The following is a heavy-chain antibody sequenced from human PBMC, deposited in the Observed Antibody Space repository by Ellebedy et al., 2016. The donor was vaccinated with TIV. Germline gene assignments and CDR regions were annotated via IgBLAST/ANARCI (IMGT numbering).Heavy chain of an antibody. CDR1: GFTFSTYA. Sequence: PGGSLRLSCAASGFTFSTYAMSWVRQAPGRGLEWVSGISAGGSNTFYADSVKGRFTISRDNSKNTLYLQMSSLRAEDTAAYYCAGDGGYDSGGPNVDHWGQGTLVTVSS. CDR2: ISAGGSNT. V-gene: IGHV3-23*01. D-gene: IGHD3-10*01. J-gene: IGHJ4*02. CDR3: AGDGGYDSGGPNVDH.